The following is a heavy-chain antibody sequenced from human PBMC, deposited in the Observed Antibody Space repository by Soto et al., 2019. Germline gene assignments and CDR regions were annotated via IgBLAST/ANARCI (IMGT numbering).Heavy chain of an antibody. CDR3: ATTSTHIVVVVAAADAFDI. J-gene: IGHJ3*02. CDR2: ISGSGGST. D-gene: IGHD2-15*01. V-gene: IGHV3-23*01. Sequence: EVQLLESGGGLVQPGGSLRLSCAASGFTFSSYAMSWVRQAPGKGLEWVSAISGSGGSTYYADSVKGRFTISRDNSKNTLYLQINSLRAEDTAVYYCATTSTHIVVVVAAADAFDIWGKETMVTVSS. CDR1: GFTFSSYA.